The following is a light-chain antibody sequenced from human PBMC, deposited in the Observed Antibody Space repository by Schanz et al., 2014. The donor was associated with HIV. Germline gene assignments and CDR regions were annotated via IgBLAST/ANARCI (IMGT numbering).Light chain of an antibody. CDR3: WSYAGSYPYVV. Sequence: QSALTQPASVSGSPGQSITISCTGTSSDVDDFNYVSWYQQHPGKAPQLMIYDVSNRPSGVSNRFSGSKSGNTASLTVSGLQAEDEADYYCWSYAGSYPYVVLGGGTKLTVL. J-gene: IGLJ2*01. CDR1: SSDVDDFNY. CDR2: DVS. V-gene: IGLV2-14*03.